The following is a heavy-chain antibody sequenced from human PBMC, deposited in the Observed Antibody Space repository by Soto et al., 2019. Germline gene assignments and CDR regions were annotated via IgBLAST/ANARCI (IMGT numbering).Heavy chain of an antibody. J-gene: IGHJ3*02. V-gene: IGHV3-21*01. CDR2: ISGTSTDI. CDR3: ARESDPAKAFDI. Sequence: EVQVVESGGGLVKPGGSLRLSCAASGFSFSSYSLNWCRQAPGKGLEWVSSISGTSTDIYYTDLVKGRFTISRDNVKNSLYLQMNSLRAEDTAVYYCARESDPAKAFDIWGQGTMVTVSS. CDR1: GFSFSSYS.